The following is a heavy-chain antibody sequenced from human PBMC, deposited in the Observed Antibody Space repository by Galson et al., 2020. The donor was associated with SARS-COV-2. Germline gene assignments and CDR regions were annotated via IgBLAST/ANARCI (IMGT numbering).Heavy chain of an antibody. CDR3: ARAGSFFHCSSTSCYKGDYYYFDY. Sequence: ASVKVSCKASGYTFTSYGISWVRQAPGQGLEWMGWISAYNGNTNYAQKLQGRVTMTTDTSTSTAYMELRSLRSDDTAVYYCARAGSFFHCSSTSCYKGDYYYFDYWGQGTLVTVSS. CDR2: ISAYNGNT. D-gene: IGHD2-2*02. V-gene: IGHV1-18*01. J-gene: IGHJ4*02. CDR1: GYTFTSYG.